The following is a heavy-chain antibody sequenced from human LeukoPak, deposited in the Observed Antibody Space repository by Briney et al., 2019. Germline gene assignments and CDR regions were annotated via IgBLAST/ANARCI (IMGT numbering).Heavy chain of an antibody. CDR3: ARVDDYGLRY. CDR2: ISSNGGST. Sequence: GGSLRLSCAASGFTFSSYAMHWVRQAPGKGLEYVSAISSNGGSTYYANSVKGRFTISRDNSKNTLYLQMGSLRAEDMAVYYCARVDDYGLRYWGQGTLVTVST. V-gene: IGHV3-64*01. CDR1: GFTFSSYA. D-gene: IGHD4-17*01. J-gene: IGHJ4*02.